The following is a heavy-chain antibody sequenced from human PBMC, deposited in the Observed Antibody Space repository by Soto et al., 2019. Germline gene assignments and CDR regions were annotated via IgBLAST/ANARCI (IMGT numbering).Heavy chain of an antibody. CDR3: ARGPLYYFDY. CDR1: GFTFSSYT. CDR2: ISSRSTNT. Sequence: EVQLVESGGGLVKPGGSLRLSCEDSGFTFSSYTMNWVRRAPGKGLEWVSSISSRSTNTHYADSVRGRFTISRDNAKRSLYLQMNSLRAEDTVVYYCARGPLYYFDYWGQGTLVTVSS. J-gene: IGHJ4*02. V-gene: IGHV3-21*02.